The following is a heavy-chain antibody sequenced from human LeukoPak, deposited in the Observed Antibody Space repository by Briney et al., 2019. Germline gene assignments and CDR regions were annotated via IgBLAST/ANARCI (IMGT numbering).Heavy chain of an antibody. CDR1: GFTFRDYS. J-gene: IGHJ6*02. D-gene: IGHD3-3*01. Sequence: GGSLRLSCAASGFTFRDYSMIWVRQAPGKGLEWVASISSSSGYIYYIDSVKGRFTISRDNAKNSLYLQMNSLRAEDTAVYYCARGGRYYDFWSGIRMDVWGQGTTVTVSS. CDR2: ISSSSGYI. V-gene: IGHV3-21*01. CDR3: ARGGRYYDFWSGIRMDV.